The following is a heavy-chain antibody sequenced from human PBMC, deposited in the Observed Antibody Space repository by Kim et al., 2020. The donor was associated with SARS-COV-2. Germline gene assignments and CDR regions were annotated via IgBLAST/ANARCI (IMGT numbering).Heavy chain of an antibody. V-gene: IGHV4-59*13. Sequence: SETLSLTCTVSGDSINSFYWSWIRHIPGKGREWIGFVYFTGTTTYNPSLESRVSISLDSSWTQFTLALTSVTVAATATYYCARGSAGEGRKDGVVPWGPG. J-gene: IGHJ5*02. CDR2: VYFTGTT. D-gene: IGHD3-10*01. CDR1: GDSINSFY. CDR3: ARGSAGEGRKDGVVP.